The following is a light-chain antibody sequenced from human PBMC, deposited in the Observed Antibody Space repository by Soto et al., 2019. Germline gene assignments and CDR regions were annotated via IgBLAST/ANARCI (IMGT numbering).Light chain of an antibody. CDR3: QQYNISSRT. CDR2: DAS. J-gene: IGKJ1*01. Sequence: DIPMTQSPSPLSASVGDRVTITCRASQSISSWLAWYQQKPGKAPKLLIYDASSLESGVPSRFSGSGSGTEFTLTISSLQPDDIATYYCQQYNISSRTFVQGTKV. V-gene: IGKV1-5*01. CDR1: QSISSW.